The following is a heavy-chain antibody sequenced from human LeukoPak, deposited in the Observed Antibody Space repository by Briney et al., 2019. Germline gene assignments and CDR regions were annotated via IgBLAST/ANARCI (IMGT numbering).Heavy chain of an antibody. CDR3: ARHGGGLYVDTAMVIDY. Sequence: GASLQISCKGSGYSFTSYWIGWVRQMPGKGLEWMGIIYPGDSDTRYSPSFQGQVTISADKSISTAYLQWSSLKASDTAMYYCARHGGGLYVDTAMVIDYWGQGTLVTVSS. CDR2: IYPGDSDT. V-gene: IGHV5-51*01. J-gene: IGHJ4*02. CDR1: GYSFTSYW. D-gene: IGHD5-18*01.